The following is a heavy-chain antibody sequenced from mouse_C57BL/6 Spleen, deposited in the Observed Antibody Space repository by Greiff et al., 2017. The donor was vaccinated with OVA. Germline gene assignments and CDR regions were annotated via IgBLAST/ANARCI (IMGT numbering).Heavy chain of an antibody. CDR2: IDPSDSYT. J-gene: IGHJ2*01. CDR1: GYTFTSYW. CDR3: ARGPITGTGGYFDY. D-gene: IGHD1-2*01. V-gene: IGHV1-59*01. Sequence: VQLQQPGAELVRPGTSVKLSCKASGYTFTSYWMHWVKQRPGQGLEWIGVIDPSDSYTNYNQKFKGKATLTVDTSSSTAYMQLSSLTSEDSAVYYCARGPITGTGGYFDYWGQGTTLTVSS.